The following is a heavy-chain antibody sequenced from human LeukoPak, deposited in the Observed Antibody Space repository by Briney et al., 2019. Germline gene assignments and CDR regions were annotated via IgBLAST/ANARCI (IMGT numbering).Heavy chain of an antibody. D-gene: IGHD3-22*01. CDR3: ARDSSGYYYQRYYYYYMDV. V-gene: IGHV4-59*11. Sequence: SETLSLTCTVSGGSISSHYWSWIRQPPGKGLEWIGYIYYSGSTNYNPSLKSRVTISVDTSKNQFSLKLSPVTTADTAVYYCARDSSGYYYQRYYYYYMDVWGKGTTVTVSS. J-gene: IGHJ6*03. CDR1: GGSISSHY. CDR2: IYYSGST.